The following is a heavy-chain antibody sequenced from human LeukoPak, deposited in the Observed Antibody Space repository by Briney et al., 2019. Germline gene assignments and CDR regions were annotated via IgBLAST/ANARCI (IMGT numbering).Heavy chain of an antibody. CDR1: GYTFTSYG. V-gene: IGHV1-18*01. CDR2: INPNSGGT. J-gene: IGHJ6*03. D-gene: IGHD2-2*01. CDR3: ARAGGVPDTQYYYMDV. Sequence: GASVKVSCKASGYTFTSYGISWVRQAPGQGLEWMGWINPNSGGTSYAQKFQGRVTMTRDMSTSTVYMELNSLRAEDTAVYYCARAGGVPDTQYYYMDVWGKGTTVTVSS.